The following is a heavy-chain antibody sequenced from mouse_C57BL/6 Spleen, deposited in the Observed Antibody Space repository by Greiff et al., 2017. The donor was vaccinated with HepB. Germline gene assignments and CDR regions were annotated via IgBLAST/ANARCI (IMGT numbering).Heavy chain of an antibody. CDR2: IYPGSGST. J-gene: IGHJ1*03. CDR3: ARNYGNFPWYFDV. Sequence: VQLQQPGAELVKPGASVKMSCKASGYTFTSYWITWVKQRPGQGLEWIGDIYPGSGSTNYNEKFKSKATLTVDTSSSTAYMQLSSLTSEVSAVYYCARNYGNFPWYFDVWGTGTTVTVSS. V-gene: IGHV1-55*01. CDR1: GYTFTSYW. D-gene: IGHD2-1*01.